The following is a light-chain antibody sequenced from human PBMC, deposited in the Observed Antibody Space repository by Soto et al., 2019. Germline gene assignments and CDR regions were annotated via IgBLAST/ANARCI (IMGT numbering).Light chain of an antibody. CDR2: GIS. J-gene: IGKJ5*01. Sequence: EVVMTQSPATLCVSPGGGSTLSCKASQSVNRNYLAWYQQKSGQAPRLLIYGISTRATGIPDRFSASGSGTDFTLTISSLQPEDIAVYYCQQYTQWPISFGQGTRLEIK. CDR3: QQYTQWPIS. CDR1: QSVNRN. V-gene: IGKV3D-15*01.